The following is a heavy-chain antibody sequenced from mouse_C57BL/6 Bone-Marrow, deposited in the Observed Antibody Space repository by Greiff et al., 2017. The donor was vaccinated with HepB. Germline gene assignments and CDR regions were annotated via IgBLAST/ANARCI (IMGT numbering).Heavy chain of an antibody. CDR3: QAGGGISPLAPYYFDY. CDR2: LNPNYGTT. D-gene: IGHD1-3*01. V-gene: IGHV1-39*01. Sequence: VQLQQSGPELVKPGASVKISCKASGYSFTDYNMNWVKQSNGKSLEWIGVLNPNYGTTSYNQKFKGKATLTVDQSSSTAYMQLNSLTSEDSAVYYCQAGGGISPLAPYYFDYWGQGTTLTVSS. CDR1: GYSFTDYN. J-gene: IGHJ2*01.